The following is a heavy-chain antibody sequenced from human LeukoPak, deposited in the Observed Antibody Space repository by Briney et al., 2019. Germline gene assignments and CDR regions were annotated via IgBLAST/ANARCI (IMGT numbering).Heavy chain of an antibody. CDR3: ARYYYDSSGYFYYFDY. Sequence: SETLSLTCAVSGGSISSGGYSWSWIRQPPGKGLEWIGYIYHSGSTYYNPSLKSRVTISVDRSKNQFSLKLSSVTAADTAVYYCARYYYDSSGYFYYFDYWGQGTLVTVSS. D-gene: IGHD3-22*01. J-gene: IGHJ4*02. CDR2: IYHSGST. CDR1: GGSISSGGYS. V-gene: IGHV4-30-2*01.